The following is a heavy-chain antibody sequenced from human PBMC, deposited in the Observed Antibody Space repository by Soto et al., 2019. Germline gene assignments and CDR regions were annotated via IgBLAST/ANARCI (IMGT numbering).Heavy chain of an antibody. V-gene: IGHV3-23*01. CDR2: ISDIGGST. Sequence: EVQLLESGGGLVQPGGSLRLSCAASGFTFSTYAMTWVRQAPGKGLEWVSDISDIGGSTYYDYSVKGRFTISRDNSKNTLYLQMNSLRAEDTAISYCAQLWLGFLYYFANWGQGTLVTVSS. J-gene: IGHJ4*02. CDR3: AQLWLGFLYYFAN. CDR1: GFTFSTYA. D-gene: IGHD5-18*01.